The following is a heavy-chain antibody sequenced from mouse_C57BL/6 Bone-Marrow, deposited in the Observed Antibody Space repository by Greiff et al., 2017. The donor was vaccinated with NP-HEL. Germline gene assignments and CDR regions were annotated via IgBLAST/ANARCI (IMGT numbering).Heavy chain of an antibody. Sequence: QVQLQQSGAELARPGASVKMSCKASGYTFTSYTMHWVKQRPGQGLEWIGYINPSRGYTKYNQKFKDQATLTADKSSSTAYRQLSSLTSEDSASYYSPISLHYYGSSYNYFDYWGQGTPLTVSS. CDR2: INPSRGYT. CDR3: PISLHYYGSSYNYFDY. V-gene: IGHV1-4*01. J-gene: IGHJ2*01. D-gene: IGHD1-1*01. CDR1: GYTFTSYT.